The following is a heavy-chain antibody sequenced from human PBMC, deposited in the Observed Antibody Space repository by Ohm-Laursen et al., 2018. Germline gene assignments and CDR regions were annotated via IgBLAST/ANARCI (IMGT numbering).Heavy chain of an antibody. CDR1: GFTFSSYG. CDR2: ISYDGSNK. V-gene: IGHV3-30*18. CDR3: AKLPYSGSSTDAFDI. D-gene: IGHD1-26*01. J-gene: IGHJ3*02. Sequence: SLRLSCAASGFTFSSYGMHWVRQAPGKGLEWVAVISYDGSNKYYADSVKGRFTISRDNSKNTLYLQMNSLRAEDTAVYYCAKLPYSGSSTDAFDIWGQGTMVTVSS.